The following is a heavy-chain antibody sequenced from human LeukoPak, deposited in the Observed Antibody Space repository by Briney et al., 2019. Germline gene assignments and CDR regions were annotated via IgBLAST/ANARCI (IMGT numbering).Heavy chain of an antibody. D-gene: IGHD3-22*01. Sequence: SETLSLTCAVYGGSFSGYYWSWIRQPPGKGLEWIGEINHSGSTKYNPSLKTRVTISVDTSKTQFSLKLSSVTAADTAVYYCAKRGYYYDSSGYYSFDYWGQGTLVTVSS. CDR3: AKRGYYYDSSGYYSFDY. CDR2: INHSGST. J-gene: IGHJ4*02. V-gene: IGHV4-34*01. CDR1: GGSFSGYY.